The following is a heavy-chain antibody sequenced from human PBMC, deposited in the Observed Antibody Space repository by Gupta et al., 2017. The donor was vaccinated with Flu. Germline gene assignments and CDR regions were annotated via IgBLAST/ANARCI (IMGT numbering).Heavy chain of an antibody. V-gene: IGHV1-69*06. CDR1: GATFRNNA. CDR3: ARVLGGRYFHH. CDR2: IVPDLGTA. D-gene: IGHD3-9*01. Sequence: QVLLVQSGAEVQKPGSSVRVSCNLSGATFRNNAINWVRKAPGQGLEWMGGIVPDLGTANYPRDFQGRVAISADTLTNTAFLEIHNLRSDDTAVYFWARVLGGRYFHHWGQGTQVTVSS. J-gene: IGHJ4*02.